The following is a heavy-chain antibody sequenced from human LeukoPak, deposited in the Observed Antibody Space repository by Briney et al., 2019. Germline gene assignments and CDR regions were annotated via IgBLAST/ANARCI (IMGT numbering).Heavy chain of an antibody. J-gene: IGHJ3*02. CDR2: IIPIFGIA. Sequence: SGKFSCKASGGTFSSYAISWVRQAPGQGLECMGSIIPIFGIANYAQKFQGRGTITADKSPSTAYMELSSLRSEDTAVYYCARAVGATTHDAFDIWGQGTMVTVSS. D-gene: IGHD1-26*01. CDR3: ARAVGATTHDAFDI. CDR1: GGTFSSYA. V-gene: IGHV1-69*04.